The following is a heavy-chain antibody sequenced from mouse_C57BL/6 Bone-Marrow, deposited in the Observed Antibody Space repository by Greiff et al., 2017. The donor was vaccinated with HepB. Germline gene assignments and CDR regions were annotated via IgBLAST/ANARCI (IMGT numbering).Heavy chain of an antibody. J-gene: IGHJ2*01. CDR2: IYPRSGNT. Sequence: QVQLQQSGAELARPGASVKLSCKASGYTFTSYGISWVKQRTGQGLEWIGEIYPRSGNTYYNEKFKGKATLTADKSSSTAYMELRGLTSEDSAVYFCARRRVWSYYFDYCGQGTTLTVSS. D-gene: IGHD2-10*02. V-gene: IGHV1-81*01. CDR3: ARRRVWSYYFDY. CDR1: GYTFTSYG.